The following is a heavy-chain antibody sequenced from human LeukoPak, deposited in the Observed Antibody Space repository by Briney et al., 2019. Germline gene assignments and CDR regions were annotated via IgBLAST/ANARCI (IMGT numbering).Heavy chain of an antibody. CDR3: ARPRYDSSGYYPGWFDP. CDR2: IYYSGST. J-gene: IGHJ5*02. Sequence: SETLSLTCTVSGGSISSYYWSWIRQPPGKGLEWIGYIYYSGSTNYNPSLKSRVTISVDTSKNQFSLKLSSVTAADTAVYYCARPRYDSSGYYPGWFDPWGQGTLVTVS. D-gene: IGHD3-22*01. V-gene: IGHV4-59*08. CDR1: GGSISSYY.